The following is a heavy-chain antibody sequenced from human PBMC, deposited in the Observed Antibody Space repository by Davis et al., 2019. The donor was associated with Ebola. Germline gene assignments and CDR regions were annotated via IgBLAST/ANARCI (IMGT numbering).Heavy chain of an antibody. Sequence: GESLKISCAASGFNVGSNYMNWVRQAPGKGLEWVSVIYSGGNTNYADSVKGRFTISRDNSKNTLHLQMHSLRAEDTAVYYCARGGFCSGPGCYPGEYWGQGTRITVSS. CDR3: ARGGFCSGPGCYPGEY. CDR1: GFNVGSNY. D-gene: IGHD2-15*01. CDR2: IYSGGNT. V-gene: IGHV3-53*01. J-gene: IGHJ4*02.